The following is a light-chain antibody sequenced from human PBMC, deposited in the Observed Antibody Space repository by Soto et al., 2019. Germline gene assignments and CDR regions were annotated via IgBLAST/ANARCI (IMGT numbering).Light chain of an antibody. CDR1: QSVSSN. V-gene: IGKV3-15*01. CDR2: GAS. CDR3: QQYNNWPL. J-gene: IGKJ4*01. Sequence: EIVMTQSPATLSVSPGERATLSCRASQSVSSNLAWYQQKPGQAPRLLIYGASTRATGIPARFSGSGSGTEFTLTISSLQSEDVAVYYCQQYNNWPLFGGGTKVDIK.